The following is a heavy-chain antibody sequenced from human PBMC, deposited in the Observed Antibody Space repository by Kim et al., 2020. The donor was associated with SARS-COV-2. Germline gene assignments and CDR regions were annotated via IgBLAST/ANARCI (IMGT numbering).Heavy chain of an antibody. CDR2: IIPILGIA. V-gene: IGHV1-69*04. CDR3: ARDLTKYYYDSSGLFDY. D-gene: IGHD3-22*01. Sequence: SVKVSCKASGGTFSSYAISWVRQATGQGLEWMGRIIPILGIANYAQKFQGRVTITADKSTSTAYMELSSLRSEDTAVYYCARDLTKYYYDSSGLFDYWGQGTLVTVSS. CDR1: GGTFSSYA. J-gene: IGHJ4*02.